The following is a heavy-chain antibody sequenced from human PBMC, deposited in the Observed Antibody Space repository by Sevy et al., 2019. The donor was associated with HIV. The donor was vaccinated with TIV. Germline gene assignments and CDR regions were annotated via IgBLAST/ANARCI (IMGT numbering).Heavy chain of an antibody. V-gene: IGHV1-46*01. CDR3: ARDRMNVGYCSSTKCSRGIFDV. J-gene: IGHJ3*01. CDR1: GDTFSTNY. CDR2: INPTSGVT. D-gene: IGHD2-2*01. Sequence: ASVKVSCKTSGDTFSTNYIHWVRQAPGQGLEWMGIINPTSGVTAYAQKFQGRVNMPGDTSTNSVYMDLSSLRSEDTAVYYCARDRMNVGYCSSTKCSRGIFDVWGQGATVTVSS.